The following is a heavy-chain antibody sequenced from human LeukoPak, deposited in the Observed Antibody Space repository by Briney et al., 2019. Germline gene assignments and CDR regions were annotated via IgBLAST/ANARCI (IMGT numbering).Heavy chain of an antibody. J-gene: IGHJ4*02. Sequence: PGGSLRLSCAASGFTVSSNYMSWVRQAPGKGLEWVSVIHSGGSTYYADSVKGRFTISRDNAKNSLYLQMNSLRAEDTAVYYCAREVDPTFDYWGQGTLVTVSS. V-gene: IGHV3-66*01. CDR1: GFTVSSNY. CDR3: AREVDPTFDY. CDR2: IHSGGST.